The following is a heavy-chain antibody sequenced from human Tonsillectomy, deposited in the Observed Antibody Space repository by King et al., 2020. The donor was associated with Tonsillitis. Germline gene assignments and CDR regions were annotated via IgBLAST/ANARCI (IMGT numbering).Heavy chain of an antibody. Sequence: VQLVESGGGVVQPGRSLRLSCAASGFTFSSYGMHWVRQAPGKGLEWVAVISYDGSNKYYADSVKGRFTISRDNSKNTRYLQVNSLRAEDTAVYFCAKEGEVVPAAIWGYYYYYMDVWGKGTTVTVSS. D-gene: IGHD2-2*02. CDR3: AKEGEVVPAAIWGYYYYYMDV. CDR1: GFTFSSYG. J-gene: IGHJ6*03. CDR2: ISYDGSNK. V-gene: IGHV3-30*18.